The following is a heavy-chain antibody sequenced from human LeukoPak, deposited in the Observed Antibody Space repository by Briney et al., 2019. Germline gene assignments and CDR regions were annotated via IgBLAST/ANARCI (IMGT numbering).Heavy chain of an antibody. J-gene: IGHJ4*02. Sequence: PSGTLSLTCAVSGGSISSRNWWSWVRQPPGKGLEWIGEILHFGTTNYNPSLKSRVTISVDKPKNQFSLKLSSVTAADTAVYYCAMNHDSSGYYDYWGQGTLVTVSS. D-gene: IGHD3-22*01. CDR3: AMNHDSSGYYDY. CDR1: GGSISSRNW. V-gene: IGHV4-4*02. CDR2: ILHFGTT.